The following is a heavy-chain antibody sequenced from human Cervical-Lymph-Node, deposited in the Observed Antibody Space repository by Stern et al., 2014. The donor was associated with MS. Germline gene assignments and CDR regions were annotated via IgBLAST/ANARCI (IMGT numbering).Heavy chain of an antibody. V-gene: IGHV5-51*01. CDR2: IFHADSDS. Sequence: EVQLVQSGAEVKKPGESLKISCKGSGYNLGDYWIGWVRQKPGKGLEWVGTIFHADSDSRYIPSFEGQVSISADESISTAFLQSSSLKASDTGIYYCARHQPAATFAMDVWGQGTTVIVSS. CDR3: ARHQPAATFAMDV. CDR1: GYNLGDYW. D-gene: IGHD2-2*01. J-gene: IGHJ6*02.